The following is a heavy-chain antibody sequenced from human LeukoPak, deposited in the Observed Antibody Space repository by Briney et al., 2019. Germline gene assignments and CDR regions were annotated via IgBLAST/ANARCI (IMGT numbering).Heavy chain of an antibody. V-gene: IGHV4-59*01. D-gene: IGHD5-18*01. J-gene: IGHJ4*02. CDR3: AGYDADGETAMVPLFDY. Sequence: PSETLSLTCTVSGVSISSYYWSWIRQPPGKGLEWIGYIYYSGSTNYNPSLKSRVTISVDTSKNQFSLKLSSVTAADTAVYYCAGYDADGETAMVPLFDYWGQGTLVTVSS. CDR1: GVSISSYY. CDR2: IYYSGST.